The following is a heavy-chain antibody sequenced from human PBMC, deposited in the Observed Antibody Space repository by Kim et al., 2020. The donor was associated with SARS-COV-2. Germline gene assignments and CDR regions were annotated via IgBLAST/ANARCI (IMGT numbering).Heavy chain of an antibody. CDR2: IYYSGST. V-gene: IGHV4-39*02. CDR3: AREWVARDIVVVPAARLYYYGMDV. Sequence: SETLSLTCTVSGGSISSSSYYWGWIRQPPGKGLEWIGSIYYSGSTYYNPSLKSRVTISVDTSKNQFSLKLSSVTAADTAVYYCAREWVARDIVVVPAARLYYYGMDVWGQGTTVTVSS. D-gene: IGHD2-2*01. CDR1: GGSISSSSYY. J-gene: IGHJ6*02.